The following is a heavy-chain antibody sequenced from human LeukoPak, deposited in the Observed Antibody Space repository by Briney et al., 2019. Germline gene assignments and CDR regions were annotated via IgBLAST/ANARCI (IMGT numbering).Heavy chain of an antibody. J-gene: IGHJ4*02. V-gene: IGHV4-39*01. Sequence: SETLSLTCTVSGGSISSSSDYWGWIRQAPGKGLEWIATIYYSGTAYYNPSPKSRVTISVDTSKNQFSLKLTSVTAADTALYYCARRSNYYFDYWGQGTLVTVSS. CDR1: GGSISSSSDY. D-gene: IGHD3-10*01. CDR2: IYYSGTA. CDR3: ARRSNYYFDY.